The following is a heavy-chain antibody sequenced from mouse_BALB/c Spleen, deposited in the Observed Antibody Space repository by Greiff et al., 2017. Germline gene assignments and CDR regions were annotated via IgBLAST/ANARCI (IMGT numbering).Heavy chain of an antibody. D-gene: IGHD1-2*01. Sequence: EVMLVESGGGLVQPGGSRKLSCAASGFTFSSFGMHWVRQAPEKGLEWVAYISSGSSTIYYADTVKGRFTISRDNPKNTLFLQMTSLRSEDTAMYYCAPHYYGYWFAYWGQGTLVTVSA. CDR3: APHYYGYWFAY. CDR1: GFTFSSFG. J-gene: IGHJ3*01. CDR2: ISSGSSTI. V-gene: IGHV5-17*02.